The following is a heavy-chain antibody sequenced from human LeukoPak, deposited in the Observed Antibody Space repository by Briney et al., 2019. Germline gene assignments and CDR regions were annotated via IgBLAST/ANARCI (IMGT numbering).Heavy chain of an antibody. CDR2: IIPIFGTA. J-gene: IGHJ5*02. Sequence: SVKVSCKASGGTFSSYAISWVRQAPGQGLEWMGGIIPIFGTANYAQRFQGRVTITADESTSTAYMELSSLRSEDTAVYYCAREKDDSSGYYGFDPWGQGTLVTVSS. CDR3: AREKDDSSGYYGFDP. D-gene: IGHD3-22*01. V-gene: IGHV1-69*13. CDR1: GGTFSSYA.